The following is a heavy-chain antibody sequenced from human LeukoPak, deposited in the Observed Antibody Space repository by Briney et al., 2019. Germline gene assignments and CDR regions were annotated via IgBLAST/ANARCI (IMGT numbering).Heavy chain of an antibody. CDR3: TRDRGAYNLYDY. D-gene: IGHD1-1*01. V-gene: IGHV3-49*03. Sequence: SLRLPCTASGFTFGDYAMSWFRQAPGKGLEWVGFIRSKAYGETADYAASVKGRFTISRDDSKAIAYLQMNSLKTEDTAVYHCTRDRGAYNLYDYWGQGTLVTVSS. J-gene: IGHJ4*02. CDR2: IRSKAYGETA. CDR1: GFTFGDYA.